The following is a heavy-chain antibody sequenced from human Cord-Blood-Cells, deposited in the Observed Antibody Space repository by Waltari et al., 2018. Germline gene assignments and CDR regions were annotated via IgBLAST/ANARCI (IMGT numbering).Heavy chain of an antibody. J-gene: IGHJ3*02. V-gene: IGHV1-8*03. CDR3: ARGPPAYCGGDCYSDAFDI. Sequence: QVQLVQSGAEVKKPGASVKVSCKASGYTFTSYDINWVRQATGQGLEWMGWMNPKSGNTGYAQKFQGRVTITRNTSISTAYMELSSLRSEDTAVYYCARGPPAYCGGDCYSDAFDIWGQGTMVTVSS. D-gene: IGHD2-21*01. CDR2: MNPKSGNT. CDR1: GYTFTSYD.